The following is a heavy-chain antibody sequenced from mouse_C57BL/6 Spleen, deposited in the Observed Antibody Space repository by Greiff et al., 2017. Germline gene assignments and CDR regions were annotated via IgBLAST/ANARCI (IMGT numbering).Heavy chain of an antibody. CDR3: ARIYYYGSSYEDYAMDY. CDR1: GFSLTSYG. Sequence: QVQLKQSGPGLVAPSQSLSITCTVSGFSLTSYGVDWVRQSPGKGLEWLGVIWGVGSTNYNSALKSRLSISKDNSKSQVFLKMNSLQTDDTAMYYCARIYYYGSSYEDYAMDYWGQGTSVTVSS. D-gene: IGHD1-1*01. J-gene: IGHJ4*01. V-gene: IGHV2-6*01. CDR2: IWGVGST.